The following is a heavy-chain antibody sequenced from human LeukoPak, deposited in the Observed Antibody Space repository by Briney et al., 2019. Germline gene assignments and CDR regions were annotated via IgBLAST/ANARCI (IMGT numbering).Heavy chain of an antibody. CDR3: ARGGLRYDAFDI. CDR1: GYTFTGYH. J-gene: IGHJ3*02. Sequence: SVKVSCKASGYTFTGYHIHWVRQAPGQGLEWMGWINPKSGDTNYAQKFQGRVTMTRDTSISTAHMELSRLRSDDTAVYYCARGGLRYDAFDIWGQGTMVTVSS. CDR2: INPKSGDT. V-gene: IGHV1-2*02. D-gene: IGHD4-17*01.